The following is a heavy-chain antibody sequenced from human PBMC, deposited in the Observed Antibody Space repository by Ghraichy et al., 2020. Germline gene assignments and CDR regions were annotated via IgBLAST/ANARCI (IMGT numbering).Heavy chain of an antibody. CDR2: IYSGGST. V-gene: IGHV3-66*01. J-gene: IGHJ4*02. CDR3: ARGAMTTGTIFDY. CDR1: GFTVSSNY. D-gene: IGHD4-17*01. Sequence: GGSLRLSCAASGFTVSSNYMSWVRQAPGKGLEWVSVIYSGGSTYYADSVKGRFTISRDNSKNTLYLQMNNLRAEDTAVYYCARGAMTTGTIFDYWGQGTPVTVSS.